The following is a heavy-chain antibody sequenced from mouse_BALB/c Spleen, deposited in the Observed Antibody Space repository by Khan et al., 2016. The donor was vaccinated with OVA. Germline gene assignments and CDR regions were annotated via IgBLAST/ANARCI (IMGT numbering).Heavy chain of an antibody. V-gene: IGHV3-2*02. Sequence: VQLKESGPGLVKPSQSLSLTCTVTGYSITSEFAWNWIRQFPGNKLEWMGYISYSGNTRYNPSLKSLISITRDTSRNQFFLQLNSVTTEDTATHYCARKDYYDYDPFPYWGQGTLVTVSA. CDR2: ISYSGNT. D-gene: IGHD2-4*01. J-gene: IGHJ3*01. CDR3: ARKDYYDYDPFPY. CDR1: GYSITSEFA.